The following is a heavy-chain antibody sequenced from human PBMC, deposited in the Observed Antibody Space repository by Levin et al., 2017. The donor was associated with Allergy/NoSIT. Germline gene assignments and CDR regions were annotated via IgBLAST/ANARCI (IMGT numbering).Heavy chain of an antibody. D-gene: IGHD2-2*01. CDR2: ISWNSGSI. CDR3: AREGQLLEFDY. Sequence: GGSLRLSCAASGFTFDDYAMHWVRQAPGKGLEWVSGISWNSGSIGYADSVKGRFTISRDNAKNSLYLQMNSLRAEDTALYYCAREGQLLEFDYWGQGTLVTVSS. V-gene: IGHV3-9*01. J-gene: IGHJ4*02. CDR1: GFTFDDYA.